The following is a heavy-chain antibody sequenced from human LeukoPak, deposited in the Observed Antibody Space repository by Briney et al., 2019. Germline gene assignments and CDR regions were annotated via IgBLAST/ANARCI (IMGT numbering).Heavy chain of an antibody. D-gene: IGHD2/OR15-2a*01. Sequence: PSETLSLTCTVSGGSISSYYWSWIRQPPGKGLEWIGYIYYSGSINYNPSLKSRVTISVDTSKNQFSLKLSSVTAADTAVYYCAREGSMETALIDYWGQGTLVTVSS. CDR2: IYYSGSI. CDR1: GGSISSYY. CDR3: AREGSMETALIDY. V-gene: IGHV4-59*01. J-gene: IGHJ4*02.